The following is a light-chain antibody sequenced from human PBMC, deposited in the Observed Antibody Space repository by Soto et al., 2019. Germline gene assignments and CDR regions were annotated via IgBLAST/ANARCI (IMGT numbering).Light chain of an antibody. Sequence: QSALTQPASVSGSPGQSVTISCTGTSSDVGGYNYVSWYQQHPGKAPKLMIYDVSYRLSGVSNRFSGSKSGDTASLTISGHEAEDEADYCSSAYRNSSPVVFGVGTKLTVL. CDR2: DVS. CDR1: SSDVGGYNY. CDR3: SAYRNSSPVV. J-gene: IGLJ3*02. V-gene: IGLV2-14*01.